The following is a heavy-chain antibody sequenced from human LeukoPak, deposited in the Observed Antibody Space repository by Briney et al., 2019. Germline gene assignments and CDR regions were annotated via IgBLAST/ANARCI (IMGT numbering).Heavy chain of an antibody. D-gene: IGHD6-13*01. CDR2: IYYSGST. J-gene: IGHJ6*03. CDR3: ARDSSQQLQVDYYYYMDV. V-gene: IGHV4-59*12. CDR1: GGSISSYY. Sequence: SETLSLTCTVSGGSISSYYWSWIRQPPGKGLEWIGYIYYSGSTNYNPSLKSRVTISVDTSKNQFSLKLSSVTAADTAVYYCARDSSQQLQVDYYYYMDVWGKGTTVTVSS.